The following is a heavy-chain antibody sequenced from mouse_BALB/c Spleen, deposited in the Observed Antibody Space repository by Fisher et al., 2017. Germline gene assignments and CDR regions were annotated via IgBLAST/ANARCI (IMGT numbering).Heavy chain of an antibody. V-gene: IGHV1-26*01. J-gene: IGHJ2*01. Sequence: KFKGKATLTVDKSSSTAYMELLSLTSEDSAVYCCARNDYYGSSYHFDYWGQGTTLTVSS. CDR3: ARNDYYGSSYHFDY. D-gene: IGHD1-1*01.